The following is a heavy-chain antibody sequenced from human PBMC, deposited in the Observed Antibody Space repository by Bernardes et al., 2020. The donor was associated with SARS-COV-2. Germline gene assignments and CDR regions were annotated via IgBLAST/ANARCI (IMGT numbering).Heavy chain of an antibody. V-gene: IGHV3-66*01. Sequence: GGSLRLSCAASGFTVSSNYMSWVRQAPGKGLEWVSVIYSGGSTYYADSVKGRFTISRDNSKNTLYLQMNSLRAEDTAVYYCARAPHFFWSGYYGMDVWGQGTTVTVSS. CDR3: ARAPHFFWSGYYGMDV. CDR1: GFTVSSNY. D-gene: IGHD3-3*01. J-gene: IGHJ6*02. CDR2: IYSGGST.